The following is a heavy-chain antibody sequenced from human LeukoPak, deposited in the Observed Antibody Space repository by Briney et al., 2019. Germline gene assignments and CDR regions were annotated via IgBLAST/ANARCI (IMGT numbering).Heavy chain of an antibody. CDR2: IYSGGNT. CDR1: GFTVSSNS. Sequence: GGSLRLSCTVSGFTVSSNSMSWVRQAPGKGLEWVSFIYSGGNTHNSDSVKGRFTISRDNSKNTLYLQMNSLKTEDTAVYYCTREDSSGYYQIVGVWGQGTLVTVSS. D-gene: IGHD3-22*01. V-gene: IGHV3-53*01. CDR3: TREDSSGYYQIVGV. J-gene: IGHJ4*02.